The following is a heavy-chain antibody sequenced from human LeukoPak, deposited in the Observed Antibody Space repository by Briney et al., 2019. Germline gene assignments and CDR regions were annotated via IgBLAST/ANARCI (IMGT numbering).Heavy chain of an antibody. V-gene: IGHV3-23*01. CDR3: AKDLHPYSSSWYPPEAFDY. CDR1: GFNFANHA. D-gene: IGHD6-13*01. J-gene: IGHJ4*02. Sequence: GGSLRLSCAASGFNFANHAMSWVRQTAGKGLEWVSAISGGGDITYYADSVKGRFTISRDNSKNTLYLQMNSLRAEDTAVYYCAKDLHPYSSSWYPPEAFDYWGQGTLVTVSS. CDR2: ISGGGDIT.